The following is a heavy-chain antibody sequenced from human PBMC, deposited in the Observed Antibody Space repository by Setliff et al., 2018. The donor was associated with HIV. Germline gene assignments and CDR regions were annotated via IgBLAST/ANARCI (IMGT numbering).Heavy chain of an antibody. V-gene: IGHV1-2*02. J-gene: IGHJ5*02. Sequence: GASVKVSCKASGFTFTGYYIHWVRQAPGQGLEWMGWITPNSGGTNYAQKFQGRVTMTRDTSISTAYMELSRLRSDDTAGYYCARDLGYSSSSGWFDPWGQGTLVTVSS. CDR1: GFTFTGYY. CDR3: ARDLGYSSSSGWFDP. CDR2: ITPNSGGT. D-gene: IGHD6-6*01.